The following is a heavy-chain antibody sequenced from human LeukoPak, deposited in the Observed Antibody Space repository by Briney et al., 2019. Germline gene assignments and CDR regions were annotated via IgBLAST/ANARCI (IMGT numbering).Heavy chain of an antibody. V-gene: IGHV3-49*03. CDR2: IRSKAYGGTT. CDR1: GFTFGDYA. D-gene: IGHD3-10*01. J-gene: IGHJ1*01. CDR3: TKDLKGYYYGSGSGPFQH. Sequence: GGSLRLSCTASGFTFGDYAMSWFRQAPGKGLEWVGFIRSKAYGGTTEYAASVKGRFTISRDDSKSIAYLQMNSLKTEDTAVYYCTKDLKGYYYGSGSGPFQHWGQGTLVTVSS.